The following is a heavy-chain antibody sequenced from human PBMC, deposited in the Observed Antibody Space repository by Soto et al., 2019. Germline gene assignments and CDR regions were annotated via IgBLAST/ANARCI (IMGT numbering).Heavy chain of an antibody. CDR1: GYTLTELS. J-gene: IGHJ4*02. Sequence: GASVKVSCKVSGYTLTELSMHWVRQAPGKGLEWMGGFDPEDGETIYAQKFQGRVTMTEDTSTDTAYMELSSLRSEDTAVYYCATLRWELLQVAYYFDYWGQGTLVTVSS. CDR2: FDPEDGET. V-gene: IGHV1-24*01. D-gene: IGHD1-26*01. CDR3: ATLRWELLQVAYYFDY.